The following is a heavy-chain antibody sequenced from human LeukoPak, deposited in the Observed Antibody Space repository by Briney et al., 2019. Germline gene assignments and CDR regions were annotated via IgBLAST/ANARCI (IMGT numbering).Heavy chain of an antibody. D-gene: IGHD5-18*01. CDR1: GFTFSSFG. Sequence: GGSLRLSCAASGFTFSSFGMHWVRQAPGKGLEWVAVLSYDGSNRYYADSVKGRFTISRDNSKNTLYLQMNSLRAEDTAVYYCAREVLDTAMALGYWGQGTLVTVSS. CDR3: AREVLDTAMALGY. V-gene: IGHV3-30*03. CDR2: LSYDGSNR. J-gene: IGHJ4*02.